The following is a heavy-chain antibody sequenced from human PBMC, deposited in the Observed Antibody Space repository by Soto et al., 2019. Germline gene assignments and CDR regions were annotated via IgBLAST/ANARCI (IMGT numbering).Heavy chain of an antibody. CDR2: IYYSGST. CDR1: GGSISSGGYY. CDR3: ARVWSGYYPNWFDP. Sequence: PSETLSLTCTVSGGSISSGGYYWSWIRQHPGKGLEWIGYIYYSGSTYYNPSLKSRVTISVDTSKNQFSLKLSSVTAADTAVYYCARVWSGYYPNWFDPWGQGTLVTAPQ. J-gene: IGHJ5*02. V-gene: IGHV4-31*03. D-gene: IGHD3-3*01.